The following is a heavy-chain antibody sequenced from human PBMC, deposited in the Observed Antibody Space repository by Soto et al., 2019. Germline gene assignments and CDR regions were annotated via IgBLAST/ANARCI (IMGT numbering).Heavy chain of an antibody. J-gene: IGHJ4*02. V-gene: IGHV3-48*01. CDR2: ISSSDINI. CDR1: GFTFSSYS. CDR3: ARDYVDYVPRNNC. Sequence: EVQLVESGGGLIQPGGSLRLSCAASGFTFSSYSMNWVRQAPGKGLEWISYISSSDINIYYADSVKGRFTISRDIAKNSLYLQMNSLRAEDTPVYYCARDYVDYVPRNNCCGQGTLVTVTP. D-gene: IGHD4-17*01.